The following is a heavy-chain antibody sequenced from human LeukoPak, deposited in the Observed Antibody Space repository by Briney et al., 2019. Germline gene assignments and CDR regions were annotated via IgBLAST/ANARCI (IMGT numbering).Heavy chain of an antibody. D-gene: IGHD3-16*01. Sequence: ASVKVSCKVSGYTLTELSMHWVRQAPGKGLEWMGGFDPEDGETIYAQKFQGRVTMTEDTSTDTAYMELSSLRSEDTAVYYCATAGGGDRLNWFDPWGQGTLVTVSS. CDR3: ATAGGGDRLNWFDP. CDR1: GYTLTELS. J-gene: IGHJ5*02. CDR2: FDPEDGET. V-gene: IGHV1-24*01.